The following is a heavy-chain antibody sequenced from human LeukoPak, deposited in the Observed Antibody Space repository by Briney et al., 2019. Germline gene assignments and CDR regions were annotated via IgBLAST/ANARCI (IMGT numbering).Heavy chain of an antibody. J-gene: IGHJ4*02. CDR3: ARVMTTVTTFDY. CDR1: GGSISSGGYY. CDR2: IYYSGST. Sequence: PSETLSLTCTVSGGSISSGGYYWSWIRQHPGKGLEWNGYIYYSGSTYYNPSLKSRVTISVDTSKNQFSLKLSSVTAADTAVYYCARVMTTVTTFDYWGEGTLVTVSS. V-gene: IGHV4-31*03. D-gene: IGHD4-17*01.